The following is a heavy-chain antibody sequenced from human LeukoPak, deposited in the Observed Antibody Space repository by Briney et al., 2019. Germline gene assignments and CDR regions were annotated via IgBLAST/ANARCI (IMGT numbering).Heavy chain of an antibody. CDR1: GFTFSNFA. Sequence: GGSLRLSCAASGFTFSNFAMSWARQAPGKGLERVANIKQDGSEKYYVGSVKGRFSTSRDNAKNSVYLQMNSLRAEDTAVYYCARALSAWGQGTLVTVSS. D-gene: IGHD3-3*01. J-gene: IGHJ4*02. CDR3: ARALSA. CDR2: IKQDGSEK. V-gene: IGHV3-7*03.